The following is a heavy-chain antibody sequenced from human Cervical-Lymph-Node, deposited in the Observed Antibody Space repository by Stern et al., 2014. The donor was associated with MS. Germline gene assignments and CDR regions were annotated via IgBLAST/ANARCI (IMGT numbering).Heavy chain of an antibody. CDR3: ARPLGYGDYVDY. D-gene: IGHD4-17*01. CDR1: GFSFSDYY. CDR2: ISTSSSYT. Sequence: VHLVESGGGLVKPGGSLRLSCAAAGFSFSDYYMSWNRQAPGKGQEWDSYISTSSSYTNYADSVKGRFTISRDNAKNSLYLQMNSLRAEDTAVYYCARPLGYGDYVDYWGQGTLVTVSS. V-gene: IGHV3-11*06. J-gene: IGHJ4*02.